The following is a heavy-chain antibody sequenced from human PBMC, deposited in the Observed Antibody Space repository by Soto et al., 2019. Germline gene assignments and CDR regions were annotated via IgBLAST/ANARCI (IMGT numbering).Heavy chain of an antibody. CDR1: GFTFSSFA. CDR2: ISGSSGHT. J-gene: IGHJ4*02. V-gene: IGHV3-23*01. D-gene: IGHD3-16*02. CDR3: AKGNSEYMWGRYLRYCDY. Sequence: EAQLLESGGGMVQPGGSLRLSCAASGFTFSSFAMTWVRQAPGKGLEWVSAISGSSGHTYYAHSVKGRFTISRDNSKKPLCLQLDSLSAEDTAVYYCAKGNSEYMWGRYLRYCDYWGQGSLVTVSS.